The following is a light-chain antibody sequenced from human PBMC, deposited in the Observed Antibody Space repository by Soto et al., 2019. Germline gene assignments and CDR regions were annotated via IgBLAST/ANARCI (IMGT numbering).Light chain of an antibody. Sequence: EIVLTQSPGTLSLSPRERATLSCRASQSVSSSYLAWYQQKPGQAPRPLIYRASSRSTGIPHRFSGSGSGTDCTLTISRLEPEDFGVYCCQQYGSSPRYTFGQETKLEIK. CDR2: RAS. J-gene: IGKJ2*01. V-gene: IGKV3-20*01. CDR3: QQYGSSPRYT. CDR1: QSVSSSY.